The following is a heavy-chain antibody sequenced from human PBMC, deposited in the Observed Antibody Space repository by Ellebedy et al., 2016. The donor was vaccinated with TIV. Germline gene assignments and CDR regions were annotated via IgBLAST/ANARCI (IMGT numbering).Heavy chain of an antibody. CDR2: IYYSGST. D-gene: IGHD3-16*01. Sequence: GSLRLXXTVSGGSISSYYWSWIRQPPGKGLEWIGYIYYSGSTNYNPSLKSRVTISVDTSKNQFSLKLSSVTAADTAVYYCVQGGGYYYGMDVWGQGTTVTVSS. CDR1: GGSISSYY. J-gene: IGHJ6*02. V-gene: IGHV4-59*08. CDR3: VQGGGYYYGMDV.